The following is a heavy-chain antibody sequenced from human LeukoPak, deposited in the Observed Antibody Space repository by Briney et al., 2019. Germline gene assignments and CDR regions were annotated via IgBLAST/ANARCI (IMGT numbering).Heavy chain of an antibody. D-gene: IGHD3-3*01. Sequence: GGSLRLSCAASGFTFSSCAMSWVRQAPGKGLEWVANICGSGGRTYYTDSVKGRFTISRDNSKNTLSLQMDSLRAEDTAVYYSASDYYFWSGYDAPTRGYFGYWGQGTLVTASS. J-gene: IGHJ4*02. CDR1: GFTFSSCA. V-gene: IGHV3-23*01. CDR2: ICGSGGRT. CDR3: ASDYYFWSGYDAPTRGYFGY.